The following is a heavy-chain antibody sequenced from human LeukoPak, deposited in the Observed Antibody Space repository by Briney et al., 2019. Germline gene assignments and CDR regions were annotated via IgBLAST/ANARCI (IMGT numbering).Heavy chain of an antibody. J-gene: IGHJ4*02. D-gene: IGHD4-17*01. CDR1: GFALSSYA. V-gene: IGHV3-23*01. Sequence: GGSLRLSCAVSGFALSSYAMSWVRQAPGKGLEWVSAISGSGGSTYYADSVKGRFTISRDNSKNTLYLQMNSLRAEDTAVYYCAKAPTMSTVSYWGQGTLVTVSS. CDR3: AKAPTMSTVSY. CDR2: ISGSGGST.